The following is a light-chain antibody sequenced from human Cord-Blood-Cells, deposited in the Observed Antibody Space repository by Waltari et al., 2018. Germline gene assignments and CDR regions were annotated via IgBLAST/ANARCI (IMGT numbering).Light chain of an antibody. CDR3: QQYYSTPRT. J-gene: IGKJ1*01. V-gene: IGKV4-1*01. CDR1: PSVLYSSNNKNY. CDR2: WAS. Sequence: DIVLTQSPDPLAVSLGERATIHCQSSPSVLYSSNNKNYLAWYQQKPGQPPKLLIYWASTRESGVPDRFSGSGSGTDFTLTISSLQAEDVAVYYCQQYYSTPRTFGQGTKVEIK.